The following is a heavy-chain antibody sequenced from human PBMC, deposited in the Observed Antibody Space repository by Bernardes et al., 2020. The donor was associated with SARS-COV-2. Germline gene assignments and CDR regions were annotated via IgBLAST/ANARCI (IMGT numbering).Heavy chain of an antibody. Sequence: SEPLSLTCTVSGGSISSYYWSWIRQPPGKGLEWIGYIYYSGSTNYNPSLKSRVTISVDTSKNQFSLKLSSVTAADTAVYYCARESRGSWYYFDYWGQGTLVTVSS. CDR1: GGSISSYY. J-gene: IGHJ4*02. CDR2: IYYSGST. D-gene: IGHD6-13*01. CDR3: ARESRGSWYYFDY. V-gene: IGHV4-59*01.